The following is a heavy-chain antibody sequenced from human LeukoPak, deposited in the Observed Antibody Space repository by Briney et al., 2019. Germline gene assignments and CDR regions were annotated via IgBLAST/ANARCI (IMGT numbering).Heavy chain of an antibody. D-gene: IGHD3-22*01. Sequence: SETLSPTCTVSGVSISTGAYYWSWIRQHPEKGLEWLGYIYFSGSTYYNPSLKSRLTISVDTSENQFSLKLSSVTAVDTAVYYCARGVVNYYYAMDVWGQGTTVTVSS. CDR1: GVSISTGAYY. V-gene: IGHV4-31*03. CDR2: IYFSGST. J-gene: IGHJ6*02. CDR3: ARGVVNYYYAMDV.